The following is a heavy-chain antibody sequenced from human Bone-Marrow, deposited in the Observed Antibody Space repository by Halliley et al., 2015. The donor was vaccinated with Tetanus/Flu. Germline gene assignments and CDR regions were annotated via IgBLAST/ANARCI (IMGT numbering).Heavy chain of an antibody. CDR1: GYTFSSHD. Sequence: QLVQSGAEVKKPGASVKVSCKASGYTFSSHDINWVRQATGQGLEWMGWMNPNSGNTGYAQKFQGRVTMTRDTSMSTAYMELSRLRSEDTAVYYCARGRGQEYYFYYWGHGTLVPVSS. D-gene: IGHD6-6*01. CDR3: ARGRGQEYYFYY. V-gene: IGHV1-8*01. J-gene: IGHJ4*01. CDR2: MNPNSGNT.